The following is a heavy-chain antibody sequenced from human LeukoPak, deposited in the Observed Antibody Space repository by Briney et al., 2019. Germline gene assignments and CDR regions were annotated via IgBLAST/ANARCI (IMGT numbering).Heavy chain of an antibody. CDR3: ARDVLGYYFDY. D-gene: IGHD5/OR15-5a*01. CDR1: RFTVSNNH. V-gene: IGHV3-66*01. CDR2: IYNGDNT. Sequence: GGSLRLSCVASRFTVSNNHMNWVRQAPGKGLEWVSVIYNGDNTYYADSVQGRFTISKDNSKNTLYLQMNSLRPEDTAVYYCARDVLGYYFDYWGQGTLVTVSS. J-gene: IGHJ4*02.